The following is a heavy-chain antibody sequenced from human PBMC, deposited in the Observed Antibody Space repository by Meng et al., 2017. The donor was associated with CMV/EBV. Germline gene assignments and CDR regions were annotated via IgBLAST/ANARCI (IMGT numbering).Heavy chain of an antibody. D-gene: IGHD2-2*02. V-gene: IGHV1-8*03. J-gene: IGHJ6*02. Sequence: ASVKVSCKASGYTFTSYDINWVRQATGQGLEWMGWMNPNSGNTGYAQKFQGRVTITRNTSISTAYMELSSLRSEDTAVYYCVRGYCSSTSCYTRYYYGMDVWGQGTTVTVSS. CDR1: GYTFTSYD. CDR2: MNPNSGNT. CDR3: VRGYCSSTSCYTRYYYGMDV.